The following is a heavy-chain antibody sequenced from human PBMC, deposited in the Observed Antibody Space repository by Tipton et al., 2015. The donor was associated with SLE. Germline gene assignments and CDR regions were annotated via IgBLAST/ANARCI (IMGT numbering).Heavy chain of an antibody. CDR2: IDHRAGGT. V-gene: IGHV3-23*01. CDR1: GLTFRSYA. J-gene: IGHJ6*02. Sequence: SLRLSCAVSGLTFRSYAVGWVRQAPGKGLEWVSTIDHRAGGTFYADSVKGRFTISRDNSKNTVFLQLNGLRAEDTAVYYCAKSTDIWSGYKTGMDAWGQGTTVTVSS. D-gene: IGHD3-3*01. CDR3: AKSTDIWSGYKTGMDA.